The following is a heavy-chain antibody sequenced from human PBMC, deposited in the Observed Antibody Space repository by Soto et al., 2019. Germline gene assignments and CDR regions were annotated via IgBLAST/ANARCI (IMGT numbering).Heavy chain of an antibody. CDR2: IIPKFGTT. V-gene: IGHV1-69*12. D-gene: IGHD3-10*01. CDR1: GGTFSSYV. CDR3: AGGRHDRFGRYSYGLDV. J-gene: IGHJ6*02. Sequence: QVQLVQSGAEVKKPGTSVKVSCKGSGGTFSSYVISWVRQAPGQGLEWMGGIIPKFGTTKYAQKFQGRITLNAHEPTIIVYMELSSLRSEDTAVYYCAGGRHDRFGRYSYGLDVWGQGTTVTVS.